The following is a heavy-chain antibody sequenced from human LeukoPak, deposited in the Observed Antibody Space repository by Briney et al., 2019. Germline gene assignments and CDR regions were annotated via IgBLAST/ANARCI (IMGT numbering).Heavy chain of an antibody. Sequence: GASVKVSCKASGYTFTSYDINWVRQATGQGLEWMGWMNPNSGNTGYVQKFQGRVTMTRNTSISTAYMELSSLRSEDTAVYYCATRNRRLGELSLTWGQGTLVTVSS. J-gene: IGHJ5*02. V-gene: IGHV1-8*01. D-gene: IGHD3-16*02. CDR1: GYTFTSYD. CDR3: ATRNRRLGELSLT. CDR2: MNPNSGNT.